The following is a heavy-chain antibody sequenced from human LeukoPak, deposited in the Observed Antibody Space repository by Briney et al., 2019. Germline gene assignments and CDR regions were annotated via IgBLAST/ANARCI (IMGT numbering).Heavy chain of an antibody. J-gene: IGHJ4*02. CDR3: ARGYSSSWYYFDY. V-gene: IGHV4-59*08. D-gene: IGHD6-13*01. Sequence: TLSPTCTLSGGSITSYYCSWVRQPPRNGLGWIGYIYYSGSTNYNPSLKSRVTISVDTSKSQFSLKLSSVTAADTAVYYSARGYSSSWYYFDYWGQGTLVTVSS. CDR1: GGSITSYY. CDR2: IYYSGST.